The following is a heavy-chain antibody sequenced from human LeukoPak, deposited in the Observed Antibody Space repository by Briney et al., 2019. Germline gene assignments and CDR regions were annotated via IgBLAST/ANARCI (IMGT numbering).Heavy chain of an antibody. J-gene: IGHJ6*02. CDR1: GGSISSSSYY. CDR2: NYYSGNT. CDR3: ARHPLVVAATNYYYYGMDV. Sequence: SETLSLTCTVSGGSISSSSYYWGWIRQPTGKGLEWIGSNYYSGNTYYNPSLKSRVTISVDTSKNQLSLKLSSVTAADTAVYYCARHPLVVAATNYYYYGMDVRGQGTTVSVSS. D-gene: IGHD2-15*01. V-gene: IGHV4-39*01.